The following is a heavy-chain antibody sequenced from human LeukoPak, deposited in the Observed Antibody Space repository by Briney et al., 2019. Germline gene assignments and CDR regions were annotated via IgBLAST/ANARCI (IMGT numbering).Heavy chain of an antibody. Sequence: NPSETLALTCTVSGGSISSGGYYWSWIRQPPGKGLEWIGYIYYSGSTYYNPSLKSRITISVDTSKNQFSPKLTSVTAADTAVYYCARVLTEDAFDIWGQGTMVTVSS. CDR1: GGSISSGGYY. D-gene: IGHD7-27*01. V-gene: IGHV4-30-4*08. CDR2: IYYSGST. CDR3: ARVLTEDAFDI. J-gene: IGHJ3*02.